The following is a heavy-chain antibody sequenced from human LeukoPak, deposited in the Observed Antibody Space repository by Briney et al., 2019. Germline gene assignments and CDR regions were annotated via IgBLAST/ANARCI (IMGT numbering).Heavy chain of an antibody. CDR3: ARDRSVGVLPAPPFDF. V-gene: IGHV4-34*01. D-gene: IGHD6-6*01. CDR2: INHSGST. CDR1: GGSFSGYY. J-gene: IGHJ4*02. Sequence: SETLSLTCAVYGGSFSGYYWSWIRQPPGKGLEWIGEINHSGSTIYNPSLKSRLTISADTSKNQFSLTLTSVTAADTAVYYCARDRSVGVLPAPPFDFWGQGTLVTVSS.